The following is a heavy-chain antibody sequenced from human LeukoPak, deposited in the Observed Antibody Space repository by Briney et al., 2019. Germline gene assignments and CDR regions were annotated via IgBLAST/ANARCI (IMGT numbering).Heavy chain of an antibody. CDR3: ARDWGTFYYGSGSSFDY. J-gene: IGHJ4*02. CDR2: ISSTRSYI. D-gene: IGHD3-10*01. V-gene: IGHV3-21*01. Sequence: GGSLRLSCAASGFTFSSYSMNWVRQAPGKGLEWVSSISSTRSYIYYAESVKGRFTISRDNTKNSLFLQINSLRAEDTAVYYCARDWGTFYYGSGSSFDYWGQGTLVTVSS. CDR1: GFTFSSYS.